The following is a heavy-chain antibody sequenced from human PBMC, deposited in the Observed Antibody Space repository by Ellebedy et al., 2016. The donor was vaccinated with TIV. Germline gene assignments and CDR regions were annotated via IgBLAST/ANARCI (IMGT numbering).Heavy chain of an antibody. V-gene: IGHV4-59*01. CDR2: IYYTGST. J-gene: IGHJ4*02. D-gene: IGHD2-15*01. Sequence: MPSETLSLTCTVSAGSISDYYWNWIRQAPGKGLEWIGNIYYTGSTNYNPSLKSRLTISLDTSRNQFSLKLSSVTAADTAVYYCARAAQPNCSGGSCYRIDYWGQGTLVTVSS. CDR3: ARAAQPNCSGGSCYRIDY. CDR1: AGSISDYY.